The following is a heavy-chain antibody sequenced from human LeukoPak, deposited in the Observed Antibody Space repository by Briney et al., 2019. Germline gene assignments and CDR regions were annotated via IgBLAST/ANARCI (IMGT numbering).Heavy chain of an antibody. Sequence: GGSLRLSCAASGFTSSSYSMNWVRQAPGKGLEWVSYISSSSSTIYYADSVKGRFTISRDNAKNSLYLQMNSLRAEDTAVYYCASIASVVAATGDYWGQGTLVTVSS. V-gene: IGHV3-48*04. CDR2: ISSSSSTI. D-gene: IGHD2-15*01. CDR1: GFTSSSYS. J-gene: IGHJ4*02. CDR3: ASIASVVAATGDY.